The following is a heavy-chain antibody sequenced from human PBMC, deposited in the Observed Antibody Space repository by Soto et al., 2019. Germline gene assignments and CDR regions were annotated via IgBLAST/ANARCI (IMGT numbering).Heavy chain of an antibody. D-gene: IGHD2-21*02. CDR2: INAGNGNT. CDR1: GYTFTSYA. J-gene: IGHJ4*02. Sequence: QVQLVQSGAEVKKPGASVKVSCKASGYTFTSYAMHWVRQAPGQRLEWMGWINAGNGNTKYSQKFQGRVTITRDTSASTAYMELSSLRSEDTAVYYCARDLAISDWRGYYFDYWGQGTLVTVSS. V-gene: IGHV1-3*01. CDR3: ARDLAISDWRGYYFDY.